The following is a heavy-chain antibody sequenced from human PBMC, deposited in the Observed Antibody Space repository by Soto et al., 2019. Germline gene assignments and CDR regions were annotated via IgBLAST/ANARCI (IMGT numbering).Heavy chain of an antibody. Sequence: EVQLVESGGGLVQPGGSLRVSCAASGFTVSSNYMSWVRQAPGKGLDWVSVIYSGGSTYYADSVKGRFTISRDNSKNTLYLQMNRLRAEDTAVYYCARDLDSTSHYGMDVWGQGTTVTVSS. V-gene: IGHV3-66*01. CDR3: ARDLDSTSHYGMDV. CDR2: IYSGGST. CDR1: GFTVSSNY. D-gene: IGHD3-16*01. J-gene: IGHJ6*02.